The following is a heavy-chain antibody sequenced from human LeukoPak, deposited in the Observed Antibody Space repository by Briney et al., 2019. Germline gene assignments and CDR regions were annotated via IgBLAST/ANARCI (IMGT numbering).Heavy chain of an antibody. CDR2: IYYSGST. CDR3: ARDPYYYGMDV. CDR1: GGSISNYY. J-gene: IGHJ6*02. V-gene: IGHV4-59*01. Sequence: SETLSLTCTVSGGSISNYYWSWIRQPPGKGLEWIGYIYYSGSTNYNPSLKSRVTISVDTSKNQFSLKLSSATAADTAVYYCARDPYYYGMDVWGQGTTVTVSS.